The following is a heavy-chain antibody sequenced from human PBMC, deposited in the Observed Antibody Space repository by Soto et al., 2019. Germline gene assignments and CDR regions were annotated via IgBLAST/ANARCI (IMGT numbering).Heavy chain of an antibody. CDR1: GFTFSSYA. D-gene: IGHD6-6*01. V-gene: IGHV3-30-3*01. J-gene: IGHJ6*02. CDR3: ARDSSSSNYYYYYYGMDV. Sequence: GGSLRLSCAASGFTFSSYAIHWVRQAPGKGLGWVAVISYDGSNKYYADSVKGRFTISRDNSKNTLYLQMNSLRAEDTAVYYCARDSSSSNYYYYYYGMDVWGQGTTVTASS. CDR2: ISYDGSNK.